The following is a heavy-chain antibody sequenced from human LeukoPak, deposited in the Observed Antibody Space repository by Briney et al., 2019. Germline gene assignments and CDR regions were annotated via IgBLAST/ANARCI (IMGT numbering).Heavy chain of an antibody. CDR3: ARACGTAMVNFDY. CDR2: ISSSSSYI. Sequence: GGSLRLSCAASGFTFSSYSMNWVRQAPGKGLEWVSSISSSSSYIYYADSVKGRFTISRDNAKNSLYLQMNSLRAEDTAVYYCARACGTAMVNFDYWGQGTLVTVSS. D-gene: IGHD5-18*01. CDR1: GFTFSSYS. J-gene: IGHJ4*02. V-gene: IGHV3-21*01.